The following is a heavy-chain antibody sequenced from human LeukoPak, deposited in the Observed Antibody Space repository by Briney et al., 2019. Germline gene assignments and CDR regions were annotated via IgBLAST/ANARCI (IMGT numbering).Heavy chain of an antibody. CDR3: ARDRTKLYDILTGPGPNDAFDI. CDR2: ISAYNGKT. J-gene: IGHJ3*02. V-gene: IGHV1-18*01. D-gene: IGHD3-9*01. Sequence: ASVKVSCKASGYTFTSYGISWVRQAPGQGLEWMGWISAYNGKTNYAQKLQGRVTMTTDTSTSTAYMELRSLRSDDTAVYYCARDRTKLYDILTGPGPNDAFDIWGQGTMVTVSS. CDR1: GYTFTSYG.